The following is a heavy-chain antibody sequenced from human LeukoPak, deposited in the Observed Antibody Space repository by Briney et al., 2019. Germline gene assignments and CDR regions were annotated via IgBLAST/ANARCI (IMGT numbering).Heavy chain of an antibody. CDR1: GFTFSSYS. J-gene: IGHJ4*02. Sequence: GGSLRLSCAASGFTFSSYSMNWVRQAPGKGLEWVSSISGSSSYIYYADSVKGRFTISRDNAKNSLYLQMNSLRAEDTALYYCARDRDSSGWFDYWGQGTLVTVSS. D-gene: IGHD6-19*01. CDR2: ISGSSSYI. V-gene: IGHV3-21*01. CDR3: ARDRDSSGWFDY.